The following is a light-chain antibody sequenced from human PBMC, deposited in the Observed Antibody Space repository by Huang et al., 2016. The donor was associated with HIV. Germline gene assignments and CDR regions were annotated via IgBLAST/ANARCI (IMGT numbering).Light chain of an antibody. Sequence: EIVMTQSPATLSVSPGERATLSCRASQRVSSNLAWYQQKPGQAPRRLIYDASTRATGIPVRFSGSGSGTEFTLTISSLQSEDFALYYCQQYNNWLAGTFGPGTKVDIK. V-gene: IGKV3-15*01. CDR2: DAS. CDR1: QRVSSN. J-gene: IGKJ3*01. CDR3: QQYNNWLAGT.